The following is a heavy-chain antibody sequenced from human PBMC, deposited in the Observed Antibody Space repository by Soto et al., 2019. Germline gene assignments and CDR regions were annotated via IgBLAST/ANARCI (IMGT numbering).Heavy chain of an antibody. J-gene: IGHJ4*02. CDR1: GFSLNTGGVG. CDR3: ARRRGGFGGGWTTPYFDY. Sequence: QITLKESGPTVVKPTQPLTLTCSLSGFSLNTGGVGVGWIRQPPGKALEWLADIYWDDDKSWNPSLRDRLTINRDASDDQVVLTVTNMDPVDTGTYYCARRRGGFGGGWTTPYFDYWGQGTLVTVSS. CDR2: IYWDDDK. V-gene: IGHV2-5*02. D-gene: IGHD6-19*01.